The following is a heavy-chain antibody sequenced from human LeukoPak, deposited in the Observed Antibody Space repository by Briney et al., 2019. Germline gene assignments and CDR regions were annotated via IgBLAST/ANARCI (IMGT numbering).Heavy chain of an antibody. J-gene: IGHJ4*02. D-gene: IGHD6-25*01. V-gene: IGHV3-7*05. CDR1: GDYW. CDR3: AGSSGWARYFDY. Sequence: PGGSLRLSCAASGDYWMSWVRQAPGKGLEWVANIKQDGSEEYYVDSVKGRFTISRDNVKNSLYLQMNSLRAEDTAVYYCAGSSGWARYFDYWGQGTLVTVSS. CDR2: IKQDGSEE.